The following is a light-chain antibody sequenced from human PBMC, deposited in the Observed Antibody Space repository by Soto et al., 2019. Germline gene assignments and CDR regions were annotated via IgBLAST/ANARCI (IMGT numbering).Light chain of an antibody. J-gene: IGLJ1*01. Sequence: QSALTQPASVSGSPGQSITISCTGTSSDIAGYNYVSWYQQHPGKAPKLIINDVINRPSGVSNRFSGSKSGNTASLTISGLQADDEADYYCSSYTSSSSVYVFGTGTKLTVL. CDR1: SSDIAGYNY. CDR2: DVI. CDR3: SSYTSSSSVYV. V-gene: IGLV2-14*03.